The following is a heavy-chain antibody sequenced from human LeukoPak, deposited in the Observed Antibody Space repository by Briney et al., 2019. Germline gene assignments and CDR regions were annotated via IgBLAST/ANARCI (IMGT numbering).Heavy chain of an antibody. D-gene: IGHD5-12*01. V-gene: IGHV3-7*01. Sequence: GGSLRLSCAASGFSFSRSWMSWVRQAPGKGLEWVANIKEDGSEKYYVDSVKGRFSISRDNAKNSLYLQMDSLRAEDTAVYYCARDGSGYAAWGQGTLVTVSA. J-gene: IGHJ5*02. CDR2: IKEDGSEK. CDR3: ARDGSGYAA. CDR1: GFSFSRSW.